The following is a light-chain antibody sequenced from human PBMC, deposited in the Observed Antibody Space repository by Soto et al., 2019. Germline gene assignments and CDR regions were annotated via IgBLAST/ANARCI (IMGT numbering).Light chain of an antibody. CDR3: QQRTSWPLT. J-gene: IGKJ4*01. Sequence: EVVLTQSPATLSLSPGERATLSCRASQTVGTFLAWYQLKPGQAPRLVIYDTTTRAADFPPRFSASGSGTDFTLTISSLEPEDFAVYYCQQRTSWPLTFGGGTKVE. V-gene: IGKV3-11*01. CDR2: DTT. CDR1: QTVGTF.